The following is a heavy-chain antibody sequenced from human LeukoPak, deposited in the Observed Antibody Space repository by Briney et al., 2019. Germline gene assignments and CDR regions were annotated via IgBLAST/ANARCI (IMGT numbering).Heavy chain of an antibody. Sequence: GGSLRLSCAASGFTFSSYAMSWVRQAPGKGLEWVSAISGSGGSTYYADSVKGRFTISRDNPKNTLYLQMNSLRAEDTAVYYCAKDTPHGRDIVVVPAAIYAPGYYYGMDVWGQGTTVTVSS. CDR3: AKDTPHGRDIVVVPAAIYAPGYYYGMDV. CDR2: ISGSGGST. CDR1: GFTFSSYA. J-gene: IGHJ6*02. D-gene: IGHD2-2*01. V-gene: IGHV3-23*01.